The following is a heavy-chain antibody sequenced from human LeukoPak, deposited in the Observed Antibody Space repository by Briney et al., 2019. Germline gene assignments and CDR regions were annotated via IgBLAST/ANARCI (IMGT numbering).Heavy chain of an antibody. D-gene: IGHD2-2*01. CDR3: ARDLCSSTSCYLDY. J-gene: IGHJ4*02. Sequence: SKTLSLTCTVSGGSVSSGSYYWSWIRQPPGKGLEWIGYIYYSGSTNYNPSLKSRVTISVDTSKNQFSLKLSSVTAADTAVYYCARDLCSSTSCYLDYWGQGTLVTVSS. CDR1: GGSVSSGSYY. V-gene: IGHV4-61*01. CDR2: IYYSGST.